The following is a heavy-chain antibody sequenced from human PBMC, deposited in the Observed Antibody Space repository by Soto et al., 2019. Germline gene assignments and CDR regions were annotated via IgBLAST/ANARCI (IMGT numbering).Heavy chain of an antibody. CDR2: LMGRTEDT. CDR3: GKGAWEDF. V-gene: IGHV3-23*01. J-gene: IGHJ4*02. Sequence: EVQLLESGGGLVQPGWSLRLSCAASGFPFNTFDMTWVRQAPGKGLEWVSTLMGRTEDTHYADSVKGRFTISRDTSKSTLFLQMNSLRVDDTAVYYCGKGAWEDFWGQATLVTVS. CDR1: GFPFNTFD. D-gene: IGHD1-26*01.